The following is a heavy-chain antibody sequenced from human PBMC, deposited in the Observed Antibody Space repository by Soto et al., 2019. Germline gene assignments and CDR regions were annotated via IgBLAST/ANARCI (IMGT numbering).Heavy chain of an antibody. CDR3: ARDLSIAAAGYYYYYGMDV. D-gene: IGHD6-13*01. CDR2: IYHSGST. Sequence: KSSETLSLTCAVSGGSISSSNWWSWVRQPPGKGLEWIGEIYHSGSTNYNPSLKSRVTISVDKSKNQFSLKLSSVTAADTAVYYCARDLSIAAAGYYYYYGMDVWGQGTTVTVSS. V-gene: IGHV4-4*02. CDR1: GGSISSSNW. J-gene: IGHJ6*02.